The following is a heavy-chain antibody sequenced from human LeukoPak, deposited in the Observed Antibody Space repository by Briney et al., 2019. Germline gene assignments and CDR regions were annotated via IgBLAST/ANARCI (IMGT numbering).Heavy chain of an antibody. CDR3: ARHTEDSSGWYMADYYFDY. D-gene: IGHD6-19*01. Sequence: GESLKISCKGSGYSFTSYWISWVRQMPGKGLEWMGRIDPSDSYTNYSPSFQGHVTISADKSISTAYLQWSSLKASDTAMYYCARHTEDSSGWYMADYYFDYWGQGTLVTASS. J-gene: IGHJ4*02. CDR2: IDPSDSYT. V-gene: IGHV5-10-1*01. CDR1: GYSFTSYW.